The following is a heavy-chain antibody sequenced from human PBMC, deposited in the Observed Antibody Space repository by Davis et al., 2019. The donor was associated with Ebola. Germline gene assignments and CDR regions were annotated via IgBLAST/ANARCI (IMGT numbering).Heavy chain of an antibody. D-gene: IGHD3-22*01. Sequence: KVSCKGSGYDFSNFWIAWVRQMPGKGLEWMGIIYPGDSDTRYSPSFQGQVTISADKSISTAYLQWSSLKASDTAMYYCARHFPPENYYDSSGYYYPYYYYGMDVWGQGTTVTVSS. V-gene: IGHV5-51*01. CDR2: IYPGDSDT. CDR3: ARHFPPENYYDSSGYYYPYYYYGMDV. CDR1: GYDFSNFW. J-gene: IGHJ6*02.